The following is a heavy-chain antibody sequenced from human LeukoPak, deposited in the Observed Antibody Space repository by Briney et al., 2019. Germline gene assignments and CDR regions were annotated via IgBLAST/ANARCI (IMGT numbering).Heavy chain of an antibody. Sequence: TSVKVSCKASGGTFSSYAISWVRQAPGQGLEWMGRIIPILGIANYAQKFQGRVTITADKSTSTAYMELSSLRSEDTAVYYCARGRKGGSGSYFWFDPWGQGTLVTVSS. CDR2: IIPILGIA. CDR3: ARGRKGGSGSYFWFDP. CDR1: GGTFSSYA. D-gene: IGHD3-10*01. V-gene: IGHV1-69*04. J-gene: IGHJ5*02.